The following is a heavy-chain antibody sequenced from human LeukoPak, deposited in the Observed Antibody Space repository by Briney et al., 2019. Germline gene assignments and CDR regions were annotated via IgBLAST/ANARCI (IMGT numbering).Heavy chain of an antibody. CDR1: GGTFSSYA. CDR2: INPSGGST. V-gene: IGHV1-46*01. J-gene: IGHJ4*02. CDR3: ARGRWELSDC. D-gene: IGHD1-26*01. Sequence: ASVKVSCKASGGTFSSYAISWVRQAPRQGLEWMGIINPSGGSTSYAQKFQGRVTMTRDTSTSTVYMELSSLRSEDTAVYYCARGRWELSDCWGQGTLVTVSS.